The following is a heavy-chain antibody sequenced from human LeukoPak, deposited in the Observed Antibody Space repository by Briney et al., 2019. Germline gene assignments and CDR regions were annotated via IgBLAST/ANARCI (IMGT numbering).Heavy chain of an antibody. J-gene: IGHJ5*02. V-gene: IGHV4-34*01. CDR3: ARHSPHSIAAAGFDP. CDR2: INHSGST. CDR1: GGSFSGYY. Sequence: SEIPSLTCAVYGGSFSGYYWSWIRQPPGKGLEWIGEINHSGSTNYNPSLKSRVTISVDTSKNQFSLKLSSVTAADTAVYYCARHSPHSIAAAGFDPWGQGTLVTVSS. D-gene: IGHD6-13*01.